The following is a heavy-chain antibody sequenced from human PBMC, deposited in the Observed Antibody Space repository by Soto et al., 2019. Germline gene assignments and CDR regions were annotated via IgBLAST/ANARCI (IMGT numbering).Heavy chain of an antibody. CDR2: IYYSGST. CDR1: GGSVGSASYY. J-gene: IGHJ5*02. Sequence: SETLSLTCTVSGGSVGSASYYWSWTRQPPGKGLEWIGYIYYSGSTNYSPSLKSRVTISVDTSKNQFSLKLSSVTAADTAVYYCARFTMIAEWWFDPWGQGTLVTVSS. CDR3: ARFTMIAEWWFDP. V-gene: IGHV4-61*01. D-gene: IGHD3-22*01.